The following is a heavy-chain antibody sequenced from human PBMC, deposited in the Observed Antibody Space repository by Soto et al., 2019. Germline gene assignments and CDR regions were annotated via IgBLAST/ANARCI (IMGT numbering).Heavy chain of an antibody. Sequence: EVQLVESGGGLVKPGGSLRLSCAASGFTFSSYSMNWVRQAPGKGLEWVSSISSSSSYIYYADSVKGRFTISRDNAKNSLYLQMNSLRAEDTAVYYCARDRNTVTHGGYWDQGTLVTVSS. CDR3: ARDRNTVTHGGY. CDR1: GFTFSSYS. V-gene: IGHV3-21*01. CDR2: ISSSSSYI. J-gene: IGHJ4*02. D-gene: IGHD4-17*01.